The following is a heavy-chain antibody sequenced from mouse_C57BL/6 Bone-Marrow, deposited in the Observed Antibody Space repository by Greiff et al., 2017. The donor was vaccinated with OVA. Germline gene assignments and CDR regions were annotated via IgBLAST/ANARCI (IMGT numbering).Heavy chain of an antibody. CDR3: AIGGLYYDYDWFAY. Sequence: QVQLQQSGPELVKPGASVKISCKASGYAFSSSWMNWVKQRPGKGLEWIGRIYPGDGDTNYNGKFKGKATLTADKSSSTAYMQLSSLTSEDSAVYFCAIGGLYYDYDWFAYWGQGTLVTVSA. CDR2: IYPGDGDT. J-gene: IGHJ3*01. D-gene: IGHD2-4*01. V-gene: IGHV1-82*01. CDR1: GYAFSSSW.